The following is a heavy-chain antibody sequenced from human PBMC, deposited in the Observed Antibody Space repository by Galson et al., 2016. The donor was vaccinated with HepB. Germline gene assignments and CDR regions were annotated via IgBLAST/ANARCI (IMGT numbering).Heavy chain of an antibody. CDR2: IWSDGSYK. CDR3: AREGHYSAWFVIDY. CDR1: GFAFSSHG. D-gene: IGHD6-19*01. Sequence: SLRLSCAASGFAFSSHGLYWVRQAPGTGLEWVSVIWSDGSYKYYADSVKGRFTISRDNSKHPLYLQMNSLRAEDTAVYYCAREGHYSAWFVIDYWGQGTLVTVSS. J-gene: IGHJ4*02. V-gene: IGHV3-33*01.